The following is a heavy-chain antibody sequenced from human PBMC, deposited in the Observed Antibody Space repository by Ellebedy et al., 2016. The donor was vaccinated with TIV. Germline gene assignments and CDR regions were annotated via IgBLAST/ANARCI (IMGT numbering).Heavy chain of an antibody. J-gene: IGHJ4*02. Sequence: GSLRLXXAASGFTVSSNYMSWVRQAPGKGLEWIGEINHSGSTNYNPSLKSRVTISVDTSKNQFSLKLSSVTAADTAVYYCARGTAMVDYWGQGTLVTVSS. CDR1: GFTVSSNY. V-gene: IGHV4-34*01. CDR3: ARGTAMVDY. CDR2: INHSGST. D-gene: IGHD5-18*01.